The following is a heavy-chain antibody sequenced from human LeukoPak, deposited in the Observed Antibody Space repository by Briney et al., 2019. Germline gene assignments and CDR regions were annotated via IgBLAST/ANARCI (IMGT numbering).Heavy chain of an antibody. CDR3: ARGGGTVVTLIY. D-gene: IGHD3-22*01. CDR2: IIHSGST. Sequence: PSETLSLTCAVYGGSFSGCYWSWFRHPPAKGLEWMVEIIHSGSTTYNPALKSGVTISVDTSKNQCSLKLSSVTATDKAVYYCARGGGTVVTLIYWGQGPLVTVSS. CDR1: GGSFSGCY. J-gene: IGHJ4*02. V-gene: IGHV4-34*01.